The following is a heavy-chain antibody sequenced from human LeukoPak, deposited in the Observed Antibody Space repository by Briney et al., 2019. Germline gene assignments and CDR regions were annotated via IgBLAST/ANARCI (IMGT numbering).Heavy chain of an antibody. CDR1: GYTFTSYD. Sequence: ASVKVSCKASGYTFTSYDINWVRQATGQGLEWMGWMNPNSGNTGYAQKFQGRVTMTRNTSISTAYMELSSLRSEDTAVYYCARSQSDCSGGSCPQSSFDYWGQGTLVTVSS. D-gene: IGHD2-15*01. V-gene: IGHV1-8*01. CDR2: MNPNSGNT. CDR3: ARSQSDCSGGSCPQSSFDY. J-gene: IGHJ4*02.